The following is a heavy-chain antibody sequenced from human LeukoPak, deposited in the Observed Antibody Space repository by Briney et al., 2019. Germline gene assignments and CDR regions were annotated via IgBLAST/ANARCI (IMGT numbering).Heavy chain of an antibody. CDR3: SSRGTGYSPLGYYFDY. CDR2: IIPIFGTA. Sequence: SVKVSCKASGGTFSSYAISWVRQAPGQGLEWMGGIIPIFGTANYAQKFQGRVTIIADKSTSTAYMELSSLRSEDTAVYYCSSRGTGYSPLGYYFDYWGQGTLVTVSS. V-gene: IGHV1-69*06. J-gene: IGHJ4*02. D-gene: IGHD5-18*01. CDR1: GGTFSSYA.